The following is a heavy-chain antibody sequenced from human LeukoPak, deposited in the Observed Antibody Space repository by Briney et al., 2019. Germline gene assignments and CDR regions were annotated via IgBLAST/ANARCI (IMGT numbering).Heavy chain of an antibody. CDR1: GFTFSTYV. Sequence: QPGRSLRLSCAASGFTFSTYVMHWVRQAPGKELEWVALIWYDESNEYYADSVKGRFTVSRDNSRSMMYLQMNSLRAEDTAVYYCAKSIAAYTDYMDVWGKGTTVTVSS. D-gene: IGHD6-6*01. CDR2: IWYDESNE. V-gene: IGHV3-33*06. J-gene: IGHJ6*03. CDR3: AKSIAAYTDYMDV.